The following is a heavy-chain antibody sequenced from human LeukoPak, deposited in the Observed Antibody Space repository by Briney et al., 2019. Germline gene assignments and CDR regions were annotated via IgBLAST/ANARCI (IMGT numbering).Heavy chain of an antibody. J-gene: IGHJ4*02. CDR3: ARARSGTGNDY. D-gene: IGHD6-13*01. V-gene: IGHV1-2*02. CDR1: GYTFNGNY. CDR2: INPNDGGT. Sequence: ASVKVSCKASGYTFNGNYMHWVRQAPGQGLEWMGWINPNDGGTNYAQKFQGRVTVTRDTSISTAYMELSRLRSGDTAVYYCARARSGTGNDYWGQGTLVTVSS.